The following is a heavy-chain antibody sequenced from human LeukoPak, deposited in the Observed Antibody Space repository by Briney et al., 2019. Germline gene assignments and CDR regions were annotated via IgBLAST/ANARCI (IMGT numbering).Heavy chain of an antibody. CDR2: IYSSGST. CDR3: ASDSALGYCGGDCYPDY. CDR1: SGSISNYC. J-gene: IGHJ4*02. D-gene: IGHD2-21*02. Sequence: SETLSLTCTVSSGSISNYCWSWIRQAAGKGLEWIGRIYSSGSTNYNPSLKSRVTMSLDTSKNQFSLKLTSVTAADTAVYYCASDSALGYCGGDCYPDYWGQGTLVTVSS. V-gene: IGHV4-4*07.